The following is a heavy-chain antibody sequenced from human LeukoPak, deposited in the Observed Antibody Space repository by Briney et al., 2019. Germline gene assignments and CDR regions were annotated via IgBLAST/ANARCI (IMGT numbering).Heavy chain of an antibody. CDR3: ARSSGTGTFSY. D-gene: IGHD6-25*01. Sequence: SETLSLTCTVSGDSISRSTYYWAWLRQPPGTGLGWIGSVYYGRSPYFNPSLESRATISVDTSKNHFSLKMSSVTAADTAVYYCARSSGTGTFSYWGQGTLVTVSS. J-gene: IGHJ4*02. CDR1: GDSISRSTYY. V-gene: IGHV4-39*02. CDR2: VYYGRSP.